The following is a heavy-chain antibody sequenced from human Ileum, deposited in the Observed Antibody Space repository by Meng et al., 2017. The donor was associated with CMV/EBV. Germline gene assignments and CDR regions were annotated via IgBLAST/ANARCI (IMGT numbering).Heavy chain of an antibody. Sequence: LYCVASGFSFSTYWMSWVRQAPGKGLEWVANINEDGSTKNSVDSVKGRLTISRDNAKNSLYLQMNNLRAEDTAVYYCARDAGAGRSDYWGQGTLVTVSS. CDR1: GFSFSTYW. V-gene: IGHV3-7*01. CDR2: INEDGSTK. D-gene: IGHD3-10*01. CDR3: ARDAGAGRSDY. J-gene: IGHJ4*02.